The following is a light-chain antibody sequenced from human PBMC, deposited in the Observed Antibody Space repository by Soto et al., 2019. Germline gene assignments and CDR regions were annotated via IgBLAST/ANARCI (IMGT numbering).Light chain of an antibody. CDR1: QGISSW. Sequence: DIQMTQSPSSVSASVGDRVIITCRASQGISSWLAWFQQKPWEAPKLLIYAASRLQIGVLSRFSGSGSGTDFSRTISCLQSADFENYYCQQADSFPLTFGGGTKVEIK. J-gene: IGKJ4*01. CDR2: AAS. CDR3: QQADSFPLT. V-gene: IGKV1D-12*01.